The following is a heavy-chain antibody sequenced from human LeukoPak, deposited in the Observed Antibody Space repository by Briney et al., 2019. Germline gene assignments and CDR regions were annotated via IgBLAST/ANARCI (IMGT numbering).Heavy chain of an antibody. CDR3: ARRLSLYPGLDV. CDR2: INPDSGGT. D-gene: IGHD2-2*02. V-gene: IGHV1-2*02. J-gene: IGHJ6*04. Sequence: AASVKVSCKASGYTFTGYFIHWVRQAPGQGLEWMGWINPDSGGTNYAQKFQGRVTMTRDTSISTAYMELSRLRSDDTAVYYCARRLSLYPGLDVWGKGTTVTISS. CDR1: GYTFTGYF.